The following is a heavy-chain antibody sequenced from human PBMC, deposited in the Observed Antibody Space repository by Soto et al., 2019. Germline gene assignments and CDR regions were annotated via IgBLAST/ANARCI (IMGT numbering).Heavy chain of an antibody. V-gene: IGHV5-10-1*01. CDR2: IDPSDSYT. CDR1: GYSFTSYW. J-gene: IGHJ6*02. D-gene: IGHD6-13*01. CDR3: ARTAAAGTGGYYYYYYGMDV. Sequence: PGESLKISCKGSGYSFTSYWISWVRQMPGKGLEWMGRIDPSDSYTNYSPSFQGHVTISADKSISTAYLQWSSLKASDTAMYYCARTAAAGTGGYYYYYYGMDVWGQGTTVTVS.